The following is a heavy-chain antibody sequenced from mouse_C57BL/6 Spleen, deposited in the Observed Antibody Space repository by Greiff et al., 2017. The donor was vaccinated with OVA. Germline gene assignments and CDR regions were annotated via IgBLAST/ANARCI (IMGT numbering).Heavy chain of an antibody. Sequence: VQLKQSGPELVKPGASVKIPCKASGYTFTDYNMDWVKQSHGKSLEWIGDINPNNGGTIYNQKFKGKATLTVDKSSSTAYMELRSLTSEDTAVYYGARNYYGSSHWYFDVWGTGTTVTVAS. CDR2: INPNNGGT. J-gene: IGHJ1*03. D-gene: IGHD1-1*01. CDR3: ARNYYGSSHWYFDV. V-gene: IGHV1-18*01. CDR1: GYTFTDYN.